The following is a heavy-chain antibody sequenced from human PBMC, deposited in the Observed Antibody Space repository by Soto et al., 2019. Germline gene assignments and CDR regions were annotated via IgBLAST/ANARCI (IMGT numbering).Heavy chain of an antibody. CDR2: IYWSDDK. Sequence: SGPTLVNPTQTLTLTCTFSGFSLSTSGVGVGWIRQPPGKALEWLALIYWSDDKRYSPSLKSRLTITKDTSKNQVVLTMTNMDPVYTATYYFAFGPPGYCSTISLLGWVDNWGQGTMVTVSS. V-gene: IGHV2-5*01. D-gene: IGHD2-2*01. CDR3: AFGPPGYCSTISLLGWVDN. J-gene: IGHJ4*03. CDR1: GFSLSTSGVG.